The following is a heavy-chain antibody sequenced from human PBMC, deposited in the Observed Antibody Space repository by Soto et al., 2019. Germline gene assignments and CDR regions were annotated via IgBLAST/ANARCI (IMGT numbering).Heavy chain of an antibody. J-gene: IGHJ6*02. CDR1: GGTFSSYA. CDR3: ARAAEGTVTTVRFGYYYGIDV. CDR2: IIPIFGTA. V-gene: IGHV1-69*01. D-gene: IGHD4-17*01. Sequence: QVQLVQSGAEVKKPGSSVKVSCKASGGTFSSYAISWVRQAPGQGLEWMGGIIPIFGTANYAQKFQGRVTITADESTSTAYMELRRLSSEDTAVYYCARAAEGTVTTVRFGYYYGIDVWGQGTTVTVSS.